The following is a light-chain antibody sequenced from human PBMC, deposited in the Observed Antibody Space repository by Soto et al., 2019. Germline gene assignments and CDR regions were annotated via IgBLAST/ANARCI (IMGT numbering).Light chain of an antibody. CDR3: QQYGSSRYT. Sequence: EIVXTXSPGXXXXXXGERATLSCRASQSVPSSYLAWYQQKPGQAPRLLIYGASSRATGIPDRFSGSGSGTDFTLTISRLEPEDFAVYYCQQYGSSRYTFGQGTKLEIK. V-gene: IGKV3-20*01. J-gene: IGKJ2*01. CDR2: GAS. CDR1: QSVPSSY.